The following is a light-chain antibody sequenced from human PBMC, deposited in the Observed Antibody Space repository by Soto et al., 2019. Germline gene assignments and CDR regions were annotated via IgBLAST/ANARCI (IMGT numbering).Light chain of an antibody. CDR1: QSVSSD. J-gene: IGKJ4*01. V-gene: IGKV3-15*01. Sequence: EIVLTQSPATLSLSPGERATLSCRASQSVSSDLVWYQQKPGQAPRLLIYGASTRATGIPVRFSGSGSGTESTLTISSLQSEDFAVYYCQQYNNWPLTFGGGTKVDIK. CDR2: GAS. CDR3: QQYNNWPLT.